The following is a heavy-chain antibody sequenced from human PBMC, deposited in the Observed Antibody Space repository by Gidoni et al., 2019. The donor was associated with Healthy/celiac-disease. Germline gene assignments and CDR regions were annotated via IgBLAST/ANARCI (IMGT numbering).Heavy chain of an antibody. CDR1: GGSISSYY. Sequence: QVQLQESGPGLVKPSETLSLTCTVSGGSISSYYWSWIRQPPGKGLEWIGYIYYSGSTNYNPSLKSRVTISVDTSKNQFSLKLSSVTAADTAVYYCARVVRGEQYYYYYMDVWGKGTTVTVSS. CDR3: ARVVRGEQYYYYYMDV. J-gene: IGHJ6*03. D-gene: IGHD3-10*01. V-gene: IGHV4-59*01. CDR2: IYYSGST.